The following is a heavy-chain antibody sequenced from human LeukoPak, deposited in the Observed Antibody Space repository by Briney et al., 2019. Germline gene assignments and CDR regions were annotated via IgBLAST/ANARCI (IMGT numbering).Heavy chain of an antibody. CDR2: ISASGDVT. CDR3: ARGGQHLVLGAFDI. CDR1: GFSFSAYP. Sequence: GGSLRLSCAASGFSFSAYPMGWVRQAPGKGLQWLSGISASGDVTFHADRVKGRFAISRDNSKNTLYLQMNSLRAEDTAVYYCARGGQHLVLGAFDIWGQGTMVTVSS. J-gene: IGHJ3*02. D-gene: IGHD6-13*01. V-gene: IGHV3-23*01.